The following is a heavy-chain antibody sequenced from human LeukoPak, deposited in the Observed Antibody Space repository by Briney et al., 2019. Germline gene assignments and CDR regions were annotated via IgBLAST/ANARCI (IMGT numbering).Heavy chain of an antibody. CDR2: ISYRGIT. J-gene: IGHJ4*02. CDR3: ARDVSGWLGVGYFDY. Sequence: SETLSLTCTVSGGSISSYYWSWIRQPPGKGLEWTGYISYRGITDYNPSLKSRVSISVDTPKNQVSLKLSSVTAADTAVYYCARDVSGWLGVGYFDYWGQGNPVTVSS. V-gene: IGHV4-59*01. CDR1: GGSISSYY. D-gene: IGHD6-19*01.